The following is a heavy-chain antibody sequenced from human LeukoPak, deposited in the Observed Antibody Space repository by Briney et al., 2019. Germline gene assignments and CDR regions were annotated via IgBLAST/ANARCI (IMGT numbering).Heavy chain of an antibody. CDR2: ISSSGSTI. Sequence: GGSLRLSCAASGFTFSSYAMSWVRQAPGKGLEWVSYISSSGSTIYYADSVKGRFTISRDNAKNSLYLQMNSLRAEDTAVYYCARSLRSDVGWFDPWGQGTLVTVSS. CDR3: ARSLRSDVGWFDP. D-gene: IGHD1-26*01. CDR1: GFTFSSYA. J-gene: IGHJ5*02. V-gene: IGHV3-48*04.